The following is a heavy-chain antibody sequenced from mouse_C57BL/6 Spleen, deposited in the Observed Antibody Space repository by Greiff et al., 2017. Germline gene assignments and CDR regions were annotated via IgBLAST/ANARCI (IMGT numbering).Heavy chain of an antibody. CDR1: GYTFTDYE. CDR3: TRSLANWDDY. D-gene: IGHD4-1*01. Sequence: QVQLQQSGAELVRPGASVTLSCKASGYTFTDYEMHWVKQTPVHGLEWIGAIDPETGGTAYNQKFKGKAILTADKSSSTAYMELRSLTSEDSAVYYCTRSLANWDDYWGQGTTLTVSS. V-gene: IGHV1-15*01. CDR2: IDPETGGT. J-gene: IGHJ2*01.